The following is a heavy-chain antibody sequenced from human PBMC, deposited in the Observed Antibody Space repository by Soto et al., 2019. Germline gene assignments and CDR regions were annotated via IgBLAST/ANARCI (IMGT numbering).Heavy chain of an antibody. D-gene: IGHD3-3*01. CDR3: ARRGQRITIFGVVIPFFDP. V-gene: IGHV4-34*01. Sequence: SETLSLTCAVYGGSFSGYYWSWIRQPPGKGLEWIGEINHSGSTNYNPSLKSRVTISVDTSKNQFSLKLSSVTAADTAGYYCARRGQRITIFGVVIPFFDPWGQGTLVTVSS. CDR1: GGSFSGYY. CDR2: INHSGST. J-gene: IGHJ5*02.